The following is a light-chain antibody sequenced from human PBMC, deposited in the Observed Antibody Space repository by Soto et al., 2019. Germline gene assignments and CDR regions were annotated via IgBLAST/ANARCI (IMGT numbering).Light chain of an antibody. CDR1: QSVLYSSNNKNY. V-gene: IGKV4-1*01. Sequence: DIVMTQSPDSLAVSLGERATIYCKSSQSVLYSSNNKNYLAWYQQKPGQPPKLLIYWASTRESGVPDRFSGSGSGTDFTLTISSLQAEDVAVYYCQQYYSTPWTFGQGTKLDIK. CDR2: WAS. J-gene: IGKJ1*01. CDR3: QQYYSTPWT.